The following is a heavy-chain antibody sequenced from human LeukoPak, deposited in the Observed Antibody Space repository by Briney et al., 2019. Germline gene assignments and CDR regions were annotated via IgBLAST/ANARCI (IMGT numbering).Heavy chain of an antibody. J-gene: IGHJ6*02. V-gene: IGHV4-59*01. CDR3: ARDARAYCGGDCYSYYGMDV. CDR2: IYYSGST. D-gene: IGHD2-21*02. CDR1: GGSISSYY. Sequence: KSSETLSLTCTVSGGSISSYYWSWIRQPPGKGLEWIGYIYYSGSTNYNPSLKSRVTISVDTSKNQFSLKLSSVTAADTAVYYCARDARAYCGGDCYSYYGMDVWGQGTTVTVSS.